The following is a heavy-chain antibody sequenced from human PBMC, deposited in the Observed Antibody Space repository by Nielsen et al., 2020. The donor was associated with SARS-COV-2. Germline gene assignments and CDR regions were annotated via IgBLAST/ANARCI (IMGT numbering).Heavy chain of an antibody. CDR2: INPMYGTS. V-gene: IGHV1-69*13. Sequence: SVKVSCKASGGTFRDYGIIWVRQAPGQGLEWMGGINPMYGTSHYAQNFQGRVTITADESTSTVYMELGSLTSEDTAVYYCVRTARVLDKWGRGTLVTVSS. CDR1: GGTFRDYG. J-gene: IGHJ4*02. CDR3: VRTARVLDK. D-gene: IGHD2-21*02.